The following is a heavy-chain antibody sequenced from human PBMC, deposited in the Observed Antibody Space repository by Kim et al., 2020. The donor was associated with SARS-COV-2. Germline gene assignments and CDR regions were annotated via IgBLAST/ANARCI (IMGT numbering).Heavy chain of an antibody. D-gene: IGHD4-17*01. Sequence: GGSLRLSCVASGFIIRNYWMTWVRQPPGKGLEWVGNIKEDGSEAYYADSVKGRFTISRDNAKNTLHLQMNSLRAEDTAAYYCMRDPVTYWGQGTLVIVSS. CDR1: GFIIRNYW. CDR2: IKEDGSEA. V-gene: IGHV3-7*01. J-gene: IGHJ4*02. CDR3: MRDPVTY.